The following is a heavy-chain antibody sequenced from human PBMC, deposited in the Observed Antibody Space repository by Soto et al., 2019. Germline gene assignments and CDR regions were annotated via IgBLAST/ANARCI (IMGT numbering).Heavy chain of an antibody. D-gene: IGHD6-19*01. J-gene: IGHJ4*02. CDR3: AKDTIAVAGQGLFDY. V-gene: IGHV3-9*01. CDR2: ISWNSGSI. CDR1: GFTFDDYA. Sequence: ESGGGLVQPGRSLRLSCAASGFTFDDYAMHWVRQAPAKGLEWVSGISWNSGSIGYADSVKGRFTISRDNAKNSLYLQMNSLRAEDTALYYCAKDTIAVAGQGLFDYWGQGTLVTVSS.